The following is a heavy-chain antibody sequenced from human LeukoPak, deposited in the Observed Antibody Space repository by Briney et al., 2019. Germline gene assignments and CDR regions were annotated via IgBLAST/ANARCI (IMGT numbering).Heavy chain of an antibody. D-gene: IGHD6-6*01. CDR2: IKQDGSEK. CDR3: ARARGYSSSSDAFDI. CDR1: GFTFSSYW. Sequence: PGGSLRLSCAASGFTFSSYWMSWVRQAPGKGLEWVANIKQDGSEKYYVDSVKGRFTISRDNAKNSLYLQMNSLRAEDTAVYYCARARGYSSSSDAFDIWGQGTMVTVSS. J-gene: IGHJ3*02. V-gene: IGHV3-7*01.